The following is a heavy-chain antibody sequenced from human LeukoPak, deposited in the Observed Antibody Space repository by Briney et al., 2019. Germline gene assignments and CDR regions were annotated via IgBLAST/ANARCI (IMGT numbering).Heavy chain of an antibody. J-gene: IGHJ4*02. V-gene: IGHV3-23*01. D-gene: IGHD1-14*01. Sequence: GGSLRLSCAASGFTVSSNYMSWVRQAPGKGLEWVSSISGGGGATYYADSVKGRFTISRDNSKNTLYLQVNSLRAEDTAVYYCAKGHRGAGTVYFDYWGQGTLVTVSS. CDR1: GFTVSSNY. CDR2: ISGGGGAT. CDR3: AKGHRGAGTVYFDY.